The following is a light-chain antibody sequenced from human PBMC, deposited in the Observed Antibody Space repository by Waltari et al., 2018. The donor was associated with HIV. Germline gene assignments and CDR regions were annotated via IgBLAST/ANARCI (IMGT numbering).Light chain of an antibody. CDR3: ATWDDSLSGVL. CDR1: SSNIGSHY. V-gene: IGLV1-47*01. J-gene: IGLJ2*01. CDR2: RNY. Sequence: SVLTPPPSASGTPGQRVTISCSGSSSNIGSHYLFWYQQLPGTAPNPLMHRNYQRPSGVPDRFSDSPSVTSASLAISGLRSEDEADYYCATWDDSLSGVLFGGGTKLTVL.